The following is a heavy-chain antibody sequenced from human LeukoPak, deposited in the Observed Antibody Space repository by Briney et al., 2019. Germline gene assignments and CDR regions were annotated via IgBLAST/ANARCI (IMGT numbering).Heavy chain of an antibody. J-gene: IGHJ4*02. CDR1: GFIFSSYG. CDR2: TRYDGSNK. Sequence: GGSLRLSRAASGFIFSSYGMHWVRQAPGKGLEWVAFTRYDGSNKYYADSVKGRFTISRDNSKNTLYLQMNSLRAEDTAVYYCAKDLIAAAGEDYWGQGTLVTVSS. CDR3: AKDLIAAAGEDY. V-gene: IGHV3-30*02. D-gene: IGHD6-13*01.